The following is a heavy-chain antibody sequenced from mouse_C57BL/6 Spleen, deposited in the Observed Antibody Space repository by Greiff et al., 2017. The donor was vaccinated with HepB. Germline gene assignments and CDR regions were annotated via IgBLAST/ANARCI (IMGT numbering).Heavy chain of an antibody. CDR2: IDPETGGT. V-gene: IGHV1-15*01. CDR1: GYTFTDYE. Sequence: VQLQQSGAELVRPGASVTLSCKASGYTFTDYEMHWVKQTPVHGLEWIGAIDPETGGTAYNQKFKGKAILTADKSSSTAYLELRSLTSEDSAVYYCTRPLYYSNHYFDYWGQGTTLTVSS. CDR3: TRPLYYSNHYFDY. D-gene: IGHD2-5*01. J-gene: IGHJ2*01.